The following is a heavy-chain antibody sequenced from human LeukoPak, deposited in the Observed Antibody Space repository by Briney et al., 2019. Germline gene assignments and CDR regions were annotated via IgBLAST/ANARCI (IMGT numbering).Heavy chain of an antibody. Sequence: ASVKVSCKASGYTFTGYYMHWVRQAPGQGLEWMGWINPNSGDTNYAQKFQGRVTMTRDTSISTAYMELSRLRSDDTAVYYCARDFRPGIAVAGIPDYWGQGTLVTVSS. CDR3: ARDFRPGIAVAGIPDY. V-gene: IGHV1-2*02. D-gene: IGHD6-19*01. CDR1: GYTFTGYY. CDR2: INPNSGDT. J-gene: IGHJ4*02.